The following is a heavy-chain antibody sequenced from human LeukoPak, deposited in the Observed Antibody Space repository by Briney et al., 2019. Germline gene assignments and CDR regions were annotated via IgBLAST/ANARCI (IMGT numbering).Heavy chain of an antibody. CDR2: IYYSGST. V-gene: IGHV4-59*08. CDR3: ARHSWEMDGMIVAVFDY. J-gene: IGHJ4*02. Sequence: PSETLSLTCTVSGGSISSYYWSWIRQPPGKGLEWIGYIYYSGSTNYNPSLKSRVTISVDTSKNQFSLKLSSVTAADTAVYYCARHSWEMDGMIVAVFDYWGQGTLVTVSS. D-gene: IGHD3-22*01. CDR1: GGSISSYY.